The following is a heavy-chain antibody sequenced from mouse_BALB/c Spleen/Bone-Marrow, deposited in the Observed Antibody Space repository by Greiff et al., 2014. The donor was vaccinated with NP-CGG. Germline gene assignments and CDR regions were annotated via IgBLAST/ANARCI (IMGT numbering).Heavy chain of an antibody. CDR3: ARDYGDAMDY. Sequence: EVMLVESGGGLVQPGGSRKLSCAASGITFSSFGMHWVRQAPEKGLEWVAYISSGSSTIYYADTVKGRFTISRDNPKNTLFLQMTSLRSEDTAMYYCARDYGDAMDYWGQGTSVTVSS. CDR1: GITFSSFG. J-gene: IGHJ4*01. D-gene: IGHD1-2*01. V-gene: IGHV5-17*02. CDR2: ISSGSSTI.